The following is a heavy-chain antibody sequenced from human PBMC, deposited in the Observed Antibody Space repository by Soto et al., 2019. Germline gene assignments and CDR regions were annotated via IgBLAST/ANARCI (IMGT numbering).Heavy chain of an antibody. Sequence: SETLSLTCTVSGCSISSSSYYCGWIRQPPGKGLEWIGSIYYSGSTYYNPSLKSRVTISVDTSKNQFSLKLSSVTAADTAVYYCARLAGGSGSYPFDYWGQGTLVTVSS. CDR1: GCSISSSSYY. CDR2: IYYSGST. J-gene: IGHJ4*02. V-gene: IGHV4-39*01. CDR3: ARLAGGSGSYPFDY. D-gene: IGHD3-10*01.